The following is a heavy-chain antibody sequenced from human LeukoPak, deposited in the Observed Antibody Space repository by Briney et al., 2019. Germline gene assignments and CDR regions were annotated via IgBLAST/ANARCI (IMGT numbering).Heavy chain of an antibody. CDR3: ARDFGPHDYYDSSGYDY. CDR1: GFTFSSSA. V-gene: IGHV3-23*01. CDR2: ISASGGST. D-gene: IGHD3-22*01. Sequence: GSLRLSCAASGFTFSSSAMSWVRQAPGKGLEWVSGISASGGSTSYADSVRGRFTISRDNSKNTLYLQMNSLRAEDTAVYYCARDFGPHDYYDSSGYDYWGQGTLVTVSS. J-gene: IGHJ4*02.